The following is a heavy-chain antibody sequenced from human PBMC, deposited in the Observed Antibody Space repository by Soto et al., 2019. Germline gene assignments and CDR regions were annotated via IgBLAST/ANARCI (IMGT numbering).Heavy chain of an antibody. CDR1: GFTFSSYW. J-gene: IGHJ6*02. D-gene: IGHD3-22*01. Sequence: EVQLVESGGGLVQPGGSLRLSCAASGFTFSSYWMHWVRQAPGKGLVWVSRINSDGSSTSYADSVKGRFTISRDNAKNTMYLQMKSLRGEDTAVYYCARDYDSSGDYRGNYYYYYGMDVWGQGTTVTVSS. CDR3: ARDYDSSGDYRGNYYYYYGMDV. CDR2: INSDGSST. V-gene: IGHV3-74*01.